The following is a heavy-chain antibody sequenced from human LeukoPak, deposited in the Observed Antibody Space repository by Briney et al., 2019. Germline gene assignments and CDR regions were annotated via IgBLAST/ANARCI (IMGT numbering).Heavy chain of an antibody. V-gene: IGHV3-23*01. J-gene: IGHJ4*02. D-gene: IGHD3-16*02. CDR1: GFTFSSYA. CDR3: AKGYDYVWGSYRRTDY. Sequence: GGSLRLSCAASGFTFSSYAMSWVRQAPGKGLEWVSAISGSGGSTYYADSVKGRFTISRDNSKNTLYLQMNSLRAEDTAVYYCAKGYDYVWGSYRRTDYWGQGTLVTVSS. CDR2: ISGSGGST.